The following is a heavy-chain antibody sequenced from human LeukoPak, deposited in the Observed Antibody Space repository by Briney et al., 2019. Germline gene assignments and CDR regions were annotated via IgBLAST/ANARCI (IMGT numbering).Heavy chain of an antibody. CDR3: ARVSDYDFWSGYPVEYFDY. V-gene: IGHV4-39*07. Sequence: SETLSLTCTVSGGSISSSSYYWGWIRQPPGKGLEWIGSIYYSGSTYYNPSLKSRVTISVDTSKNQFSLKLSSVTAADTAVYYCARVSDYDFWSGYPVEYFDYWGQGTLVTVSS. D-gene: IGHD3-3*01. CDR2: IYYSGST. CDR1: GGSISSSSYY. J-gene: IGHJ4*02.